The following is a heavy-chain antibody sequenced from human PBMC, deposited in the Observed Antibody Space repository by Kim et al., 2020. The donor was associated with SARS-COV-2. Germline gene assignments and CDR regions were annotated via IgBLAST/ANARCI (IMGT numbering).Heavy chain of an antibody. CDR3: AKESDAFDI. CDR2: ERSK. Sequence: ERSKVEAGCVKGRFTISRDNSKNVLFLQMDSVRGEDTAVYYWAKESDAFDIWGQGTMVTVSS. J-gene: IGHJ3*02. V-gene: IGHV3-30*02.